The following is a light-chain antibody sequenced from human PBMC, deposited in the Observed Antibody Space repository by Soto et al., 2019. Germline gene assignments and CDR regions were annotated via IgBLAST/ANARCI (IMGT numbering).Light chain of an antibody. J-gene: IGKJ4*01. CDR3: QNYGSPPVT. V-gene: IGKV3-20*01. Sequence: DMVLTQSPGTLSLSPGERATLSCSASQSVSGNFLAWYQQKPGQAPRLLIYGASVRATGVPDRFSGGGSGTDFTITISGLEPDDFAQYFCQNYGSPPVTFGGGTKIEV. CDR2: GAS. CDR1: QSVSGNF.